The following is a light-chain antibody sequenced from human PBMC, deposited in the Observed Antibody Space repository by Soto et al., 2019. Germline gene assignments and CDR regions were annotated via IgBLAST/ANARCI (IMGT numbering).Light chain of an antibody. CDR2: KHN. V-gene: IGLV6-57*02. CDR1: SGSIASHY. Sequence: NFILTQPHSVSESPGKTVTISCTGSSGSIASHYVQWYQQRPGSAPTTVIYKHNQRPSGVPDRFSGSIDSSSNSASLTISGLKTEDEADYYCQSYDSTKQVFGGGTKVTVL. J-gene: IGLJ3*02. CDR3: QSYDSTKQV.